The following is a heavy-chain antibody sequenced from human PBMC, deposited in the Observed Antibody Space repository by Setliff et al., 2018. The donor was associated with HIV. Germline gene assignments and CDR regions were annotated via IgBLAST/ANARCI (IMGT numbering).Heavy chain of an antibody. CDR1: GYTVTTYG. J-gene: IGHJ4*02. V-gene: IGHV7-4-1*01. D-gene: IGHD1-26*01. Sequence: ASVKVSCKASGYTVTTYGISWVRQAPGQGLEWMGWFNTETRNPMYAQAFKGRLVFSLDTSVSTAYLKIYSLKAEDTAMYYCARVGSYWSTFDYWGQGALVTVS. CDR3: ARVGSYWSTFDY. CDR2: FNTETRNP.